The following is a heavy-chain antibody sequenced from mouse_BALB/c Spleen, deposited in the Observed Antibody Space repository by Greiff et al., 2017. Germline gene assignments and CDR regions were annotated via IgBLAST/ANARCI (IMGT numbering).Heavy chain of an antibody. CDR2: INPSNGGT. Sequence: QVQLKQSGAELVKPGASVKLSCKASGYTFTSYYMYWVKQRPGQGLEWIGEINPSNGGTNFNEKFKSKATLTVDKSSSTAYMQLSSLTSEDSAVYYCTRRDGSSYEFAYWGQGTLVTVSA. CDR1: GYTFTSYY. J-gene: IGHJ3*01. D-gene: IGHD1-1*01. CDR3: TRRDGSSYEFAY. V-gene: IGHV1S81*02.